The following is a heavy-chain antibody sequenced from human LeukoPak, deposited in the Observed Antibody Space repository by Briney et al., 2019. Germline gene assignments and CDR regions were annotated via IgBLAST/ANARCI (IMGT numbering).Heavy chain of an antibody. CDR1: GFPFSSYS. CDR2: ISSSSSTI. J-gene: IGHJ4*02. V-gene: IGHV3-48*02. D-gene: IGHD3-3*01. Sequence: GGSLRLSCAASGFPFSSYSMNWVLQAPGKGLEWVPYISSSSSTIYYADSVKGRFTISRDNAKNSLYLQMNSLRDEDTAVYYRARDRGYDFWSGYYGFDYWGQGTLVTVSS. CDR3: ARDRGYDFWSGYYGFDY.